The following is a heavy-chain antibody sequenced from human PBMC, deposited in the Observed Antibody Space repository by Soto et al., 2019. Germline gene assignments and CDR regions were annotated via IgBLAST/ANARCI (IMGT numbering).Heavy chain of an antibody. CDR2: ISYDGGKR. D-gene: IGHD5-12*01. CDR3: AKNRLGRSDGYNFGEHFPH. CDR1: GFTFSNYG. Sequence: QVQLVASGGGVVQPGRSLRLSCAASGFTFSNYGMHWVRQAPGKGLEWVAVISYDGGKRYYADSVKGRFTISRDNSENMLYLQVNSLRPEGAAVYYCAKNRLGRSDGYNFGEHFPHWGQGTLVTVSS. V-gene: IGHV3-30*18. J-gene: IGHJ1*01.